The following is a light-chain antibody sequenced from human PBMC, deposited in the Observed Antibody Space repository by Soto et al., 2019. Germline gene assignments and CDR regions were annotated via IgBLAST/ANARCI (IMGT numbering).Light chain of an antibody. CDR2: GAS. CDR3: QQYGSSPWT. Sequence: ESVLTQSPGTLSLSPGERATLSCRASQSVSSSYLAWYQQKPGQAPRLLIYGASNRATGIPDRFSGSGSGTDFTLTISRLEPEDFAVYYWQQYGSSPWTFGQGTKVEIK. V-gene: IGKV3-20*01. CDR1: QSVSSSY. J-gene: IGKJ1*01.